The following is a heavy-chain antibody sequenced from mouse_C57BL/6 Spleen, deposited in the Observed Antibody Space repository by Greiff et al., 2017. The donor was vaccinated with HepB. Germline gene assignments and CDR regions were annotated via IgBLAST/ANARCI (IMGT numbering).Heavy chain of an antibody. Sequence: EVKLVESGGGLVKPGGSLKLSCAASGFTFSDYGMHWVRQAPEKGLEWVAYISSGSSTIYYADTVKGRFTISRDNAKNTLFLQMTSLRSEDTAMYDCARNPRGTRNFDYWGQGTTLTVSS. V-gene: IGHV5-17*01. CDR1: GFTFSDYG. J-gene: IGHJ2*01. CDR3: ARNPRGTRNFDY. CDR2: ISSGSSTI. D-gene: IGHD3-3*01.